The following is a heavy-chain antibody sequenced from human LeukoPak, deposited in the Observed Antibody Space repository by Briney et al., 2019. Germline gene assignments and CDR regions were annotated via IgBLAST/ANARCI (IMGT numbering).Heavy chain of an antibody. CDR2: IYTSGIT. CDR3: ARGQRSHAFDI. V-gene: IGHV4-4*07. CDR1: GDSISSYY. Sequence: SETLSLTCTVSGDSISSYYWSWLRLPAGEGLEWIGRIYTSGITNYNPSLQSRVTISLDTSRNQFSLTLTSLTAADTAIYYCARGQRSHAFDIWGPGTMLTVSS. J-gene: IGHJ3*02.